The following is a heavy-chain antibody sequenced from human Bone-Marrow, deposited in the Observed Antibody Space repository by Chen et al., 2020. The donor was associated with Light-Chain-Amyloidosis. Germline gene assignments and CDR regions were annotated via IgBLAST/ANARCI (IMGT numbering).Heavy chain of an antibody. D-gene: IGHD3-3*01. J-gene: IGHJ6*03. V-gene: IGHV3-21*01. CDR1: GVPFSSYR. CDR3: ASYDPRTYYYYYMDV. Sequence: EVQLVESGGGLVKPGGSLRLSCSASGVPFSSYRMNWVRQAPGKGLEGVSCISSSSSYIYDADSVKGRFTISRDNAKNSLYLQINSLRAEDTAVYYCASYDPRTYYYYYMDVWGKGTTVTVSS. CDR2: ISSSSSYI.